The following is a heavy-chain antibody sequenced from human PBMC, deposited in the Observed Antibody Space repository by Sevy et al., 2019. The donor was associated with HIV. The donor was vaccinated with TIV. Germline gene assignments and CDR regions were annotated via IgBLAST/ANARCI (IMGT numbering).Heavy chain of an antibody. Sequence: GESLKISCAASGFTFNTYAMHWVRQAPGKGLEWVAVISYDGSNTYYADSVKGRFTISRDSSKNTLYLQMNSLRAEDTAVYFCARDGGYDSRGYDLSNYWGQGTLVTVSS. V-gene: IGHV3-30-3*01. CDR3: ARDGGYDSRGYDLSNY. J-gene: IGHJ4*02. CDR2: ISYDGSNT. CDR1: GFTFNTYA. D-gene: IGHD3-22*01.